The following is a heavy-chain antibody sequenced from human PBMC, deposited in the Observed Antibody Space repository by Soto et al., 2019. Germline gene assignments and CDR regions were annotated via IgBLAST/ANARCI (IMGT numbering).Heavy chain of an antibody. CDR3: ARGDTYYDFWSVYQQRRYYGMDV. D-gene: IGHD3-3*01. V-gene: IGHV1-69*13. Sequence: SVKVSCKASGGTFSSYAISWVRQAPGQGLEWMGGIIPIFGTANYARKFQGRVTITADESTSTAYMELRSLRSEDTAVYYCARGDTYYDFWSVYQQRRYYGMDVWCQAITVTVS. J-gene: IGHJ6*02. CDR2: IIPIFGTA. CDR1: GGTFSSYA.